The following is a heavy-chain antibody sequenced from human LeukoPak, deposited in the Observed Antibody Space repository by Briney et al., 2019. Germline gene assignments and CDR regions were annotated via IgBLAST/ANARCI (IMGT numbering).Heavy chain of an antibody. CDR1: GYTLTELS. J-gene: IGHJ4*02. D-gene: IGHD6-13*01. CDR3: ATVLIGGIAAAGLDY. CDR2: FDPEDGET. Sequence: EASVKVSCKVSGYTLTELSMHWVRQAPGKGLEWMGGFDPEDGETIYAQKFQGRVTMTEDTSTDTAYMELSSLRSEDTAVYYCATVLIGGIAAAGLDYWGQGTLVTVSS. V-gene: IGHV1-24*01.